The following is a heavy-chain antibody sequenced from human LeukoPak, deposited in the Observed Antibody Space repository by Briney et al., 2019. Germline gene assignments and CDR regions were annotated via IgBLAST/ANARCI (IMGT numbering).Heavy chain of an antibody. V-gene: IGHV1-2*02. CDR3: ARDRGAAASYYYMDV. D-gene: IGHD6-13*01. CDR2: INPNSGGT. Sequence: ASVKVSCKASGYTFTGYYMHWVRQAPGQGLEWMGWINPNSGGTNYAQKFQGRVTMTRDTSISTAYMELNRLRSDDTAVYYCARDRGAAASYYYMDVWGKGTTVTVPS. J-gene: IGHJ6*03. CDR1: GYTFTGYY.